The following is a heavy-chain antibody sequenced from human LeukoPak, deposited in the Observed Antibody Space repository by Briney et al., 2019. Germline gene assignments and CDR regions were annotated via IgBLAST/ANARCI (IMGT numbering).Heavy chain of an antibody. D-gene: IGHD3-16*01. Sequence: PGGSLRLSCACSGFSVSHYYMNWVRQAPGKGLEWVSLIRDTGETFYADSVKGRFTISRDNSKNTMYLQMNRLRVEDTAVYFCARDRAVTQVWVEFDSWGQGTLVTVSS. CDR1: GFSVSHYY. J-gene: IGHJ5*01. CDR3: ARDRAVTQVWVEFDS. CDR2: IRDTGET. V-gene: IGHV3-66*03.